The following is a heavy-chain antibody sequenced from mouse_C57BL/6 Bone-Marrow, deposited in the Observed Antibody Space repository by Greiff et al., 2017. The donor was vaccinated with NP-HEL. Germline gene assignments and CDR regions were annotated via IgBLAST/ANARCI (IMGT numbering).Heavy chain of an antibody. V-gene: IGHV1-64*01. CDR2: IHPNSGST. CDR3: ARRGYSNYPYWYFDV. Sequence: QVQLQQSGAELVKPGASVKLSCKASGYTFTSYWMHWVKQRPGQGLEWIGMIHPNSGSTNYNEKFKSKATLTVDKSSSTAYMQLSSLTSEDSAVYYCARRGYSNYPYWYFDVWGTGTTVTVSS. CDR1: GYTFTSYW. J-gene: IGHJ1*03. D-gene: IGHD2-5*01.